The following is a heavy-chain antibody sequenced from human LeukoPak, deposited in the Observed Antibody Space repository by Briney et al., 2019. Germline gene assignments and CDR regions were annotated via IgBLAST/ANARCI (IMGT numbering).Heavy chain of an antibody. V-gene: IGHV3-23*01. CDR2: ISGSGTYT. D-gene: IGHD6-13*01. CDR3: ARDGSSWYLTGWFDP. CDR1: GFTFSSYS. J-gene: IGHJ5*02. Sequence: PGGSLRLSCAASGFTFSSYSMNWVRQAPGKGLEWVSGISGSGTYTYYADSVKGRFTISRDNSKNTLYLQMNSLRAEDTAVYYCARDGSSWYLTGWFDPWGQGTLVTVSS.